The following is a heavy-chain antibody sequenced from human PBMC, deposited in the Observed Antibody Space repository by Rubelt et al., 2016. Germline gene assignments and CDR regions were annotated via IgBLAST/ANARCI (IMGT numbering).Heavy chain of an antibody. CDR2: IIPIFGTA. J-gene: IGHJ4*02. V-gene: IGHV1-69*13. Sequence: QVQLVQSGAEVKKPGASVKVSCKASGGTFSSYAISWVRQAPGQGLEWMGGIIPIFGTANYAQKVKGRVTMTADESTGTAYMELSSLRSEDTAVYYCARLSIFEDTAMVMSDYWGQGTVVTVSS. D-gene: IGHD5-18*01. CDR3: ARLSIFEDTAMVMSDY. CDR1: GGTFSSYA.